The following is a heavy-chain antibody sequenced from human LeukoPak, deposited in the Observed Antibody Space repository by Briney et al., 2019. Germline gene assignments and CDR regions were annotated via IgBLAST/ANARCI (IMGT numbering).Heavy chain of an antibody. D-gene: IGHD3-10*01. J-gene: IGHJ4*02. CDR3: ARGPPSGDYYFDY. Sequence: PSETLSLTCAVSGYSISSGYYWGWIRQPPGKGLEWIGSIYHSGSTYYKQSLKRGVTISLDTSKNQFSLKLSSVTAADTAVYYCARGPPSGDYYFDYWGQGTLVTVSS. CDR2: IYHSGST. CDR1: GYSISSGYY. V-gene: IGHV4-38-2*01.